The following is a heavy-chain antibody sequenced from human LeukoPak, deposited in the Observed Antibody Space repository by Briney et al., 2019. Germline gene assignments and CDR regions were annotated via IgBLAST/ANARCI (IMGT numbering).Heavy chain of an antibody. J-gene: IGHJ6*02. CDR2: IYYSGST. D-gene: IGHD4-23*01. CDR1: GGSISSYY. CDR3: ARVVIENYGMDV. V-gene: IGHV4-59*01. Sequence: SETLSLTCTVSGGSISSYYWSWIRQPPGKGLEWIGYIYYSGSTNYNPSLKSRVTISVDTSKNQFSLKLSSVTAADTAVYYCARVVIENYGMDVWGQGTTVTVS.